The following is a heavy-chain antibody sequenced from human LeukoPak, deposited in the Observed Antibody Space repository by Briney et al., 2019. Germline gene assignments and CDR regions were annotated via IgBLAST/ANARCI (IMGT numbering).Heavy chain of an antibody. CDR3: AKDWSYGGNSWKYFGS. V-gene: IGHV3-9*01. J-gene: IGHJ4*02. Sequence: PGGSLRLSCAVPGFTFVDYAMHWVRQAPGRGLEWVSAISWRSDSIDYADSVKGRFTISRDNAKSSLYLQMNSLRADDTALYYCAKDWSYGGNSWKYFGSWGQGILVTVSS. D-gene: IGHD4-23*01. CDR2: ISWRSDSI. CDR1: GFTFVDYA.